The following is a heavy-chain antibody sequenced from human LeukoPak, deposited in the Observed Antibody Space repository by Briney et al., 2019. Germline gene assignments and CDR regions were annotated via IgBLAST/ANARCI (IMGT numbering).Heavy chain of an antibody. CDR2: IYYSGST. CDR3: ARHGAGTTGFAFDY. Sequence: SETLSLTCTVSGGSISSYYWSWIRQPPGKGLEWIGYIYYSGSTNYNPPLKSRVTISVDTSKNQFSLKLSSVTAADTAVYYCARHGAGTTGFAFDYWGQGTLVTVSS. CDR1: GGSISSYY. V-gene: IGHV4-59*08. J-gene: IGHJ4*02. D-gene: IGHD1-1*01.